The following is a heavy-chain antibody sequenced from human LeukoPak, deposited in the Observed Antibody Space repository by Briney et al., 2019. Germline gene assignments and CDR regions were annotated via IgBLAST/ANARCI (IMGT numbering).Heavy chain of an antibody. V-gene: IGHV4-4*02. D-gene: IGHD2/OR15-2a*01. J-gene: IGHJ4*02. Sequence: PSETLSLTCTVSRGSISSPNWWTWVRQPPGKGLEWIGEIYHSGSTNHNPSLISRLTISLDKSRNQLSLKLSSVTAADTAVYYCARGASENDYFDYWGQGTLVTVSS. CDR3: ARGASENDYFDY. CDR2: IYHSGST. CDR1: RGSISSPNW.